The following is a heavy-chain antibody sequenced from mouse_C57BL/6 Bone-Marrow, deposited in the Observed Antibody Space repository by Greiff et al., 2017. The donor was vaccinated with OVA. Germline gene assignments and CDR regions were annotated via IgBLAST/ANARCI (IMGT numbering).Heavy chain of an antibody. CDR2: ISSSGSN. J-gene: IGHJ4*01. V-gene: IGHV3-8*01. CDR3: ARSGYYYAMDY. Sequence: VQLKESGPGLAKPSQTLSLTCSASGYSITSDYWNWIRKFPGNKLEYMGHISSSGSNYYNPSLISRISITRDTSKNQYYLQVMSVTTEDTATYYCARSGYYYAMDYWGQGTSVTVSS. CDR1: GYSITSDY.